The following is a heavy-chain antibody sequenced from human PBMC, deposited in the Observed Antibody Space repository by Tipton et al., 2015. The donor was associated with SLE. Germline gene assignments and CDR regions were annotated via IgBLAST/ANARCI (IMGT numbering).Heavy chain of an antibody. CDR3: VRGPWAYYYYMDV. D-gene: IGHD7-27*01. CDR2: INTGGGT. V-gene: IGHV4-39*07. Sequence: TLSLTCTVSGGSIRSASSYWGWIRQSPGKGLEWIGNINTGGGTYRNPSLMSRVTISVDTSKTQFSLIVTSVTAADTAVYYCVRGPWAYYYYMDVWGKGTKVTVSS. CDR1: GGSIRSASSY. J-gene: IGHJ6*03.